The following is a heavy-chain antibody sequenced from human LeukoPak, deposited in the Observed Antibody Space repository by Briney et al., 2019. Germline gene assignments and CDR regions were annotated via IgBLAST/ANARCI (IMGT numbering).Heavy chain of an antibody. CDR1: GFTFSNYG. V-gene: IGHV3-23*01. D-gene: IGHD4-17*01. CDR2: ISGGGSAT. Sequence: EGSLRLSCAASGFTFSNYGLSWVRQAPGKGLEWVSAISGGGSATYYADSVKGRFTISRDNSKNTLFLQMNTLRVDDTAVYYCAKNYGTSRPFYDYWGQGSVVTVSS. J-gene: IGHJ4*02. CDR3: AKNYGTSRPFYDY.